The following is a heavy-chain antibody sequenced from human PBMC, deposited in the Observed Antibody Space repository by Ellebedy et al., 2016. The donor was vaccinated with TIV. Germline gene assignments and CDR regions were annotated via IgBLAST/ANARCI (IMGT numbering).Heavy chain of an antibody. J-gene: IGHJ3*02. D-gene: IGHD3-10*01. CDR1: GGSISSSSYY. CDR2: IYYSGST. Sequence: MPSETLSLTCTVSGGSISSSSYYWGWIRQPPGKGLEWIGSIYYSGSTNYNPSLKSRVTISVDTSKNQFSLKLSSVTAADTAVYYCARQWYYYGSGATFDIWGQGTMVTVSS. CDR3: ARQWYYYGSGATFDI. V-gene: IGHV4-39*01.